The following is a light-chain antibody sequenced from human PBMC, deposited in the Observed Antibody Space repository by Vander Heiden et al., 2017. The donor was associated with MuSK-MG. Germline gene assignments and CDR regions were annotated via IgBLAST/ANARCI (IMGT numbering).Light chain of an antibody. CDR3: QGCYGTALT. CDR1: QSISSY. Sequence: DIQMTQSPSSLSASVGDRVTITCRASQSISSYLNWYQQKPGKAAKLLIYAASSLQSPVPSRFSPSRSGTDFTLTMRILQPEHIATYYCQGCYGTALTFGGGTKVEIK. J-gene: IGKJ4*01. CDR2: AAS. V-gene: IGKV1-39*01.